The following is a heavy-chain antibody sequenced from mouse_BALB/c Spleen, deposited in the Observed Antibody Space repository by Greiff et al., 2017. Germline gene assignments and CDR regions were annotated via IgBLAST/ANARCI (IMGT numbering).Heavy chain of an antibody. CDR3: ARYGYDVGYAMDY. CDR2: ISSGGGNT. CDR1: GFTFSSYT. J-gene: IGHJ4*01. V-gene: IGHV5-9*03. D-gene: IGHD2-2*01. Sequence: EVMLVESGGGLVKPGGSLKLSCAASGFTFSSYTMSWVRQTPEKRLEWVATISSGGGNTYYPDSVKGRFTISRDNAKNNLYLQMSSLRSEDTALYYCARYGYDVGYAMDYWGQGTSVTVSS.